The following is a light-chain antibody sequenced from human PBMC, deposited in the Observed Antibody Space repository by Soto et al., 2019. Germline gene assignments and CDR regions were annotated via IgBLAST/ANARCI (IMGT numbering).Light chain of an antibody. Sequence: DIQVTQSPSSLSASVGGRVIVTCRGSHRIGTFLNWYQQKPGKAPKPLIYGTSNLQRGVPSRFSGSGSGTDFTLTISSLQPEDFATYYCQQSSTTPWTFGQGTKVEIK. V-gene: IGKV1-39*01. J-gene: IGKJ1*01. CDR3: QQSSTTPWT. CDR2: GTS. CDR1: HRIGTF.